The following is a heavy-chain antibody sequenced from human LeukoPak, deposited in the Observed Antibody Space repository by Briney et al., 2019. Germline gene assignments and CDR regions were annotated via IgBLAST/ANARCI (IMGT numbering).Heavy chain of an antibody. Sequence: GGSLRLSCAASGFTVSSYAMHWVRQAPGKGLEYVSAISRNGDTTYYANSVKGRFTISRDNSKNTLYLQMGSLRAEDMALYYCARVKVSGAFDIWGQGTMVTVSA. CDR1: GFTVSSYA. CDR3: ARVKVSGAFDI. J-gene: IGHJ3*02. V-gene: IGHV3-64*01. CDR2: ISRNGDTT. D-gene: IGHD1-14*01.